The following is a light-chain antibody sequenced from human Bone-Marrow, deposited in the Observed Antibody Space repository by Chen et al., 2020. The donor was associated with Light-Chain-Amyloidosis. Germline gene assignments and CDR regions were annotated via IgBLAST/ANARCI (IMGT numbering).Light chain of an antibody. CDR3: QHYYTTPRT. J-gene: IGKJ2*01. CDR2: GTS. CDR1: RGISKS. Sequence: DIQMTQSPSSLSASVGDRVTITCRASRGISKSLAWYQIKPGKAPKLLIYGTSKLHNGVPSRFSGSESGTDYTLTISSLQPEDFATYFCQHYYTTPRTFGQGTKLEIK. V-gene: IGKV1-NL1*01.